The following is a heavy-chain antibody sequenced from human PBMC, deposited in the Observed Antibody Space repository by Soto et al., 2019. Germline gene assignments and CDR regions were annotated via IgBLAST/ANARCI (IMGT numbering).Heavy chain of an antibody. Sequence: EVQLVESGGGLVQPGGSLRLSCAASGFTFSTYWMSWVRQAPGKGLEWVANIKQDGSEKYYVDSVKVRFNISRDNAKNSLYLQMNSLRAEDTAVYYCARVYPGTGWPYHYYGMDVWGQGTTVTVSS. CDR3: ARVYPGTGWPYHYYGMDV. J-gene: IGHJ6*02. V-gene: IGHV3-7*01. D-gene: IGHD6-19*01. CDR2: IKQDGSEK. CDR1: GFTFSTYW.